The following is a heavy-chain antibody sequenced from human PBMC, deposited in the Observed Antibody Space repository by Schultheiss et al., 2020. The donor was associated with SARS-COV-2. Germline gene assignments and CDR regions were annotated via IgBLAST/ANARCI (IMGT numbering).Heavy chain of an antibody. V-gene: IGHV3-33*01. CDR3: ARDGGSGTPGVYFDL. J-gene: IGHJ2*01. CDR1: GFTFSSYG. D-gene: IGHD1-26*01. Sequence: GGSLRLSCAASGFTFSSYGMHWVRQAPGKGLEWVAVIWYDGSNKYYADSVKGRFTISRDNSKNTLYLQMNSLRAEDTAVFYCARDGGSGTPGVYFDLWGRGTLVTVSS. CDR2: IWYDGSNK.